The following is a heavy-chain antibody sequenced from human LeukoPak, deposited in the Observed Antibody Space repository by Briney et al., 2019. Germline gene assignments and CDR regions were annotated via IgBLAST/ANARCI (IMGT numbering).Heavy chain of an antibody. CDR2: IIPIFGTA. CDR3: ARSPDCSSTSCYSVGYYYYYMDV. Sequence: ASVKVSCKASGGTFSSYATSWVRQAPGQGLEWMGGIIPIFGTANYAQKFQGRVTITAEESTSTAYMELSSLRSEDTAVYYCARSPDCSSTSCYSVGYYYYYMDVWGKGTTVTVPS. D-gene: IGHD2-2*01. J-gene: IGHJ6*03. V-gene: IGHV1-69*13. CDR1: GGTFSSYA.